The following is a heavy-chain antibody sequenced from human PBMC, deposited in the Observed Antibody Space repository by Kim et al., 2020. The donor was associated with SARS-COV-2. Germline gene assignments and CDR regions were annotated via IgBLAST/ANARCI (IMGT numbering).Heavy chain of an antibody. D-gene: IGHD1-26*01. V-gene: IGHV5-51*01. CDR3: ARQSSDSSGSCYYYYYGMDV. Sequence: GESLKISCKGSGYSFTSYWIGWVRQMPGKGLEWMGIIYPGDSDTRYSPSFQGQVTISADKSISTAYLQWSSLKASDTAMYYCARQSSDSSGSCYYYYYGMDVWGQGTTVTVSS. CDR2: IYPGDSDT. J-gene: IGHJ6*02. CDR1: GYSFTSYW.